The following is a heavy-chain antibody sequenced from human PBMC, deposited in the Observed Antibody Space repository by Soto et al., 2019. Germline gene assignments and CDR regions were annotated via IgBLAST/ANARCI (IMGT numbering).Heavy chain of an antibody. Sequence: QVQLVQSGDEVKKTGASVKVSCRASGYTLTNYGISWVRQAPGQGLFWMGWISGHNGNTLYAQNVQGRLTLTIDTPPTPPYVGLRTLKIDDRPISYCVRNWKLPPGGKETLVPV. CDR1: GYTLTNYG. CDR3: VRNWKLPP. D-gene: IGHD1-1*01. CDR2: ISGHNGNT. V-gene: IGHV1-18*01. J-gene: IGHJ5*02.